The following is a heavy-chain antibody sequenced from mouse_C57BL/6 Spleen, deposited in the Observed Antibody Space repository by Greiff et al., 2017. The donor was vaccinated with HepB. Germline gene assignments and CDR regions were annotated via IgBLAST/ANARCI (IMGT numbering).Heavy chain of an antibody. CDR2: IYPGSGST. CDR1: GYTFTSYW. CDR3: ARSGHYYGSKGLAY. Sequence: VQLQQPGAELVKPGASVKMSCKASGYTFTSYWITWVKQRPGQGLEWIGDIYPGSGSTNYNEKFKSKATLTVDTSSSTAYMQLSSLTSEDSAVYYCARSGHYYGSKGLAYWGQGTLVTVSA. J-gene: IGHJ3*01. V-gene: IGHV1-55*01. D-gene: IGHD1-1*01.